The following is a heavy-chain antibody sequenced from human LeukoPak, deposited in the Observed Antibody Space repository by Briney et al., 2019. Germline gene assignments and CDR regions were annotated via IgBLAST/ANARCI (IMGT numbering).Heavy chain of an antibody. V-gene: IGHV4-34*01. J-gene: IGHJ6*02. CDR2: INHSGST. CDR1: GGSFSGYY. D-gene: IGHD3-3*01. CDR3: ARDGGGTIFGEVLPLEENYYYGMDV. Sequence: SETLSLTCAVYGGSFSGYYWSWIRQPPGKGLEWIGEINHSGSTNYNPSLKSRVTISVDTSKNQFSLKLNSVTAADTAVYYCARDGGGTIFGEVLPLEENYYYGMDVWGQGTTVTVSS.